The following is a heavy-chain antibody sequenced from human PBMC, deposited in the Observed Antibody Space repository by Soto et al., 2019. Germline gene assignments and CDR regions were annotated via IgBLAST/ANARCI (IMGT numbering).Heavy chain of an antibody. CDR1: GGTFSSYT. V-gene: IGHV1-69*04. CDR2: IIPILGIA. CDR3: AREGTTMVPPIYCDY. J-gene: IGHJ4*02. D-gene: IGHD3-10*01. Sequence: SVKVSCKASGGTFSSYTISWVRQAPGQGLEWMGRIIPILGIANYAQKFQGRVTITADKSTSTAYMELSSLRSEDTAVYYCAREGTTMVPPIYCDYWGQGTLVTVSS.